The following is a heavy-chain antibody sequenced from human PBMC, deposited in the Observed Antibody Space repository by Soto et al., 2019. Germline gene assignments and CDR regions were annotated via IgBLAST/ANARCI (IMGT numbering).Heavy chain of an antibody. CDR1: GFTFSSYW. CDR3: ARGERSYGPAGWFDP. CDR2: IKQDGSEK. V-gene: IGHV3-7*01. Sequence: GGSLRLSCAASGFTFSSYWMSWVRQAPGKGLEWVANIKQDGSEKYYVDSVKGRFTISRDNAKNSLYLQMNSLRTEDTAVYYCARGERSYGPAGWFDPWGQGTLVTVSS. D-gene: IGHD5-18*01. J-gene: IGHJ5*02.